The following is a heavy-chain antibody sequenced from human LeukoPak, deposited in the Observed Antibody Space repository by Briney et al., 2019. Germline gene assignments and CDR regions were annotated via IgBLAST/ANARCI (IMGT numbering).Heavy chain of an antibody. J-gene: IGHJ4*02. CDR1: GFIFRSYA. D-gene: IGHD3-3*01. V-gene: IGHV3-23*01. CDR3: ATFGVIVRNNYFDY. Sequence: GGSLRLSCVGSGFIFRSYAVTWVRQAPGKGLDWVSSITANGDTTYYADSVKGRFTISRDNSKNTLYLQMSSLRAEDTAVYYCATFGVIVRNNYFDYWGQGALVAVSS. CDR2: ITANGDTT.